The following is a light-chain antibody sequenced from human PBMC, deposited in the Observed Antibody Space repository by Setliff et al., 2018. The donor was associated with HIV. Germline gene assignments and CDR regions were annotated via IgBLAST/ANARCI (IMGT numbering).Light chain of an antibody. CDR3: CSYAGGDTWI. CDR1: SSDIGDYES. CDR2: DVT. Sequence: VLTQPASVSGSPGQSITISCTGSSSDIGDYESVSWYQQHPGEVPKLMIYDVTKRPSGVSNRFSASKSGNTASLTISGLQAEDEAHYYCCSYAGGDTWIFGGGTKVTVL. J-gene: IGLJ2*01. V-gene: IGLV2-23*02.